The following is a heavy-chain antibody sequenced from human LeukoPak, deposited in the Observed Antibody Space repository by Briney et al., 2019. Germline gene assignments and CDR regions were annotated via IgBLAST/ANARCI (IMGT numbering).Heavy chain of an antibody. D-gene: IGHD3-22*01. J-gene: IGHJ4*02. CDR3: AREDSSGYYYANDY. CDR1: GYTFTGYY. Sequence: ASVKVSCKASGYTFTGYYMHWVRQAPGQGLEWMGWINPNSGGTNYAQKFQGWVTMTRDTSISTAYMELSRLRSEDTAVYYCAREDSSGYYYANDYWGQGTLVTVSS. V-gene: IGHV1-2*04. CDR2: INPNSGGT.